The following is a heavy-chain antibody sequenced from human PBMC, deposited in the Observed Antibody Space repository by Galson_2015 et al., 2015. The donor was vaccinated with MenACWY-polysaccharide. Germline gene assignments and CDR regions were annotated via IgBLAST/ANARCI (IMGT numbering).Heavy chain of an antibody. D-gene: IGHD4-23*01. V-gene: IGHV3-74*01. CDR3: ARAPTRYYGGTSGHLLDH. Sequence: SLRLSCAASGFTFSSYWMHWVRQAPGKGLVWVSRINSDGRSTSYADSGKGRFTISRDNAKNTLYLQMNSLRAEDTAVYHCARAPTRYYGGTSGHLLDHWGQATLVTVSS. CDR1: GFTFSSYW. J-gene: IGHJ4*02. CDR2: INSDGRST.